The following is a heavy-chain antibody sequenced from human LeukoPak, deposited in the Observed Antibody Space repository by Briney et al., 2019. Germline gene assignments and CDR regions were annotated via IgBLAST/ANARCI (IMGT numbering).Heavy chain of an antibody. Sequence: GGSLRLSCAASGFTFSSYRMNWVLQAPGKGLEWVSSISSSSSYIYYADSVKGRFTISRDNAKNSLYLQMNSLRAEDTAVYYCARGGDTYYDILTGYLPLPFDYWGQGTLVTVSS. V-gene: IGHV3-21*01. D-gene: IGHD3-9*01. CDR2: ISSSSSYI. CDR3: ARGGDTYYDILTGYLPLPFDY. CDR1: GFTFSSYR. J-gene: IGHJ4*02.